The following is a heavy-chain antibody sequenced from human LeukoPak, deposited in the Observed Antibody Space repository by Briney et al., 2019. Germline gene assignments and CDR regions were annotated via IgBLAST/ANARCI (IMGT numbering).Heavy chain of an antibody. V-gene: IGHV3-7*01. CDR3: ARLSGSYYLDAFDI. CDR2: IKQDGSEK. D-gene: IGHD1-26*01. CDR1: GFTFSRYW. J-gene: IGHJ3*02. Sequence: GGSLRLSCAASGFTFSRYWMSWVRQAPGKGLEWVANIKQDGSEKYYVDSVKGRFTISRDNAKNSLYLQMNSLRAEDTAVYYCARLSGSYYLDAFDIWGQGTMVTVSS.